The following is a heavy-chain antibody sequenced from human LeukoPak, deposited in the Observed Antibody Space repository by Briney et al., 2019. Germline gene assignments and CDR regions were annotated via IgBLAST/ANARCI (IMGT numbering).Heavy chain of an antibody. D-gene: IGHD1-1*01. CDR2: TYYRSKWST. CDR3: ARSTGPIDY. Sequence: SQTLSLTCGISGDNVSSNRVSWNWVRQSPSRGLEWLGRTYYRSKWSTYYAVSVKSRISINRDTSKNQISLQLNSVTPEDTAVYYCARSTGPIDYWGQGTLVTVSS. CDR1: GDNVSSNRVS. V-gene: IGHV6-1*01. J-gene: IGHJ4*02.